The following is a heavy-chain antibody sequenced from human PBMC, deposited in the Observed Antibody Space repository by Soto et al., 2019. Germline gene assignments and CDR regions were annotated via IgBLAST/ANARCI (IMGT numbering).Heavy chain of an antibody. V-gene: IGHV3-11*01. Sequence: GALRLSCAASGFTFSDYYMTWIRQAPGSGLEWVSYISSSSGTISYANSVKGRFTISRDNAQNSLYLQMTSLRAEDTAVYYCARGTYRSKTDFDYWGQGTLVTVSS. CDR1: GFTFSDYY. J-gene: IGHJ4*02. CDR3: ARGTYRSKTDFDY. CDR2: ISSSSGTI. D-gene: IGHD6-13*01.